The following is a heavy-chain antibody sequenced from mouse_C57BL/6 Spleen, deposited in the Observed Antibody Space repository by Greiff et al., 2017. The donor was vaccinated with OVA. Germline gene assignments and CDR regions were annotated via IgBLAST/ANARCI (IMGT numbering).Heavy chain of an antibody. CDR3: TREEITTVQGY. CDR2: IDPENGDT. V-gene: IGHV14-4*01. Sequence: EVQLQQSGAELVRPGASVKLSCTASGFNIKDDYMHWVKQRPEQGLEWIGWIDPENGDTEYASKFQGKATITADTSSNTAYLQLSSLTSEDTAVYYCTREEITTVQGYWGQGTTLTVSS. CDR1: GFNIKDDY. J-gene: IGHJ2*01. D-gene: IGHD1-1*01.